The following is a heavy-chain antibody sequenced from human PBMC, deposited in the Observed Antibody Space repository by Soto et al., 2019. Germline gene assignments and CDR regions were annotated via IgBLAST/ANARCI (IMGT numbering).Heavy chain of an antibody. CDR1: GGSISSSSYY. D-gene: IGHD2-21*01. Sequence: QLQLQESGPGLVKPSETLSLTCTVSGGSISSSSYYWGWIRQPPGKGLEWIGSIYYSGRTYYNPSVKSRVTISVHTSKNQFSLKLSSVTAADTAVYYCARRSHMGFDYWGQGTLVTVSS. CDR2: IYYSGRT. V-gene: IGHV4-39*01. CDR3: ARRSHMGFDY. J-gene: IGHJ4*02.